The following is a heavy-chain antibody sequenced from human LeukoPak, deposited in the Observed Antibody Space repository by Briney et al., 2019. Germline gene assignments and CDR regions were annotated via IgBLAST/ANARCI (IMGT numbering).Heavy chain of an antibody. D-gene: IGHD3-22*01. V-gene: IGHV3-15*01. J-gene: IGHJ3*02. CDR2: IKSKTDGGTT. Sequence: GGSLRLSCAASGFTFSNAWMSWVRQAPGKGLEWVGRIKSKTDGGTTDYAAPVKGRFTISRDDSKNTLYLQMNSLKTEDTAVYYCTTDLPMIVDGDAFDIWGQGTMVTVSS. CDR1: GFTFSNAW. CDR3: TTDLPMIVDGDAFDI.